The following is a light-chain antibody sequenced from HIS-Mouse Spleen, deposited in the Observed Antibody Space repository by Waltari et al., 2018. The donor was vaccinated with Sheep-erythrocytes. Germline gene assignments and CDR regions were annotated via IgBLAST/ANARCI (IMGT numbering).Light chain of an antibody. V-gene: IGLV2-23*01. CDR1: SSDVGNYNL. J-gene: IGLJ3*02. CDR2: EGS. CDR3: CSYAGSSTPWV. Sequence: QSALTQPASVSGSPGQSITISCTGTSSDVGNYNLVSWYQQHPGKAPKLMIYEGSKRPSGVSNRCSGSKSGNTASLTISGLQAEDEADYYCCSYAGSSTPWVFGGGTKLTVL.